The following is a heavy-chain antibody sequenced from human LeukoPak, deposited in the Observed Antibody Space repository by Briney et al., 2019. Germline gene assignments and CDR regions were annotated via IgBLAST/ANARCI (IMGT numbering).Heavy chain of an antibody. CDR2: IRYDGSNK. CDR3: AKGPYYVWGSFDY. J-gene: IGHJ4*02. CDR1: GFTFSSYG. D-gene: IGHD3-16*01. Sequence: PGRSLRLSCAASGFTFSSYGMHWVRQAPGKGLEWVAFIRYDGSNKYYADSVKGRFTISRDNSKNTLYLQMNSLRAEDTAVYYCAKGPYYVWGSFDYWGQGTLVTVSS. V-gene: IGHV3-30*02.